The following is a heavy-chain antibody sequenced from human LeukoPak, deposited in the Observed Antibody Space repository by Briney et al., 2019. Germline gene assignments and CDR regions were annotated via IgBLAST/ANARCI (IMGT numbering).Heavy chain of an antibody. CDR1: GYTFTSYY. CDR3: ARGLQLWPDYYYYYMDV. D-gene: IGHD5-18*01. Sequence: ASLKVSCKASGYTFTSYYMHWVRQAPGQGLEWMGIINPSGGSTSYAQKFQGRVTMTRDTSTSTVYMELSSLRSEDTAVYYCARGLQLWPDYYYYYMDVWGKGTTVTVSS. V-gene: IGHV1-46*01. CDR2: INPSGGST. J-gene: IGHJ6*03.